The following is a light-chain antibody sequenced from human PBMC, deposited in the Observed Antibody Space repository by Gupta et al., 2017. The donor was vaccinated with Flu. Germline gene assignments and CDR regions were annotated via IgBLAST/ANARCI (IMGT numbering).Light chain of an antibody. Sequence: SVLTQPPSVSGAPGQRVTISCDRGPSKIAGDSRNWYQRVPGTAPKLLIYYNDRRPSGVPDRFSGSKSATSASLAITGLQSADEAEYYCAGWDDSLNGWVFGGGTKLTVL. CDR1: PSKIAGDS. V-gene: IGLV1-44*01. CDR2: YND. CDR3: AGWDDSLNGWV. J-gene: IGLJ3*02.